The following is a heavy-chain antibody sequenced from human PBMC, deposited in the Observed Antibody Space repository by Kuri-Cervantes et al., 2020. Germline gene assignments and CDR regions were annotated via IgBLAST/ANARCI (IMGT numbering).Heavy chain of an antibody. CDR2: INPSSGGT. V-gene: IGHV1-2*02. D-gene: IGHD1-26*01. CDR1: GYTFTGYY. Sequence: ASVKVSCKASGYTFTGYYMHWVRQAPGQGLEWMGWINPSSGGTNYAQKFQGRVTMTRDTSISTAYMELSRLRSDDTAVYYCARDAKYSGSYWFDPWGQGTLVTVSS. CDR3: ARDAKYSGSYWFDP. J-gene: IGHJ5*02.